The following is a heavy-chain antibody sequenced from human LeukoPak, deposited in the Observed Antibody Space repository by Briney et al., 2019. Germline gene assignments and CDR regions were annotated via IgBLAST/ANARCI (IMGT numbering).Heavy chain of an antibody. V-gene: IGHV7-4-1*02. Sequence: ASVKVSCKASGYTFTSYAMNWVRQAPGQGLEWMGWINTNTGNPTYAQGFTGRFAFSLDTSVSTAYLQISSLKAEDTAVYYCARGNGYDILTGYYEEFDYWGQGTLVTVSS. CDR3: ARGNGYDILTGYYEEFDY. J-gene: IGHJ4*02. CDR1: GYTFTSYA. CDR2: INTNTGNP. D-gene: IGHD3-9*01.